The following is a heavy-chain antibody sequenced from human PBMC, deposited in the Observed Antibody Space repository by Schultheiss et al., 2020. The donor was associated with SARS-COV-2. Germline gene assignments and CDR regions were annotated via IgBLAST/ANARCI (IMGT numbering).Heavy chain of an antibody. D-gene: IGHD2-2*01. Sequence: GSLRLSCTVSGGSISSYYWSWIRQPAGKGLEWIGRIYTSGSTNYNPSLKSRVTMSVDTSKNQFSLKLSSVTAADTAVYYCARGYQPLNYYFDYWGQGTLVTVSS. CDR1: GGSISSYY. J-gene: IGHJ4*02. V-gene: IGHV4-4*07. CDR3: ARGYQPLNYYFDY. CDR2: IYTSGST.